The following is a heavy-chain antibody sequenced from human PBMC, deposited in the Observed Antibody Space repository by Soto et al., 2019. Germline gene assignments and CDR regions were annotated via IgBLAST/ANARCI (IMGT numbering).Heavy chain of an antibody. J-gene: IGHJ4*02. D-gene: IGHD2-15*01. V-gene: IGHV3-23*01. CDR1: GFTFSSYD. Sequence: PGGSLRLSCAASGFTFSSYDMSWVRQAPGKGLEWVSGVSASGSITSYADSAKGRFTISRDNAKNTVFLQMNSLRAEDTAVYFCAKGDCSGGRCYRGFDYWGQGTLVTVSS. CDR2: VSASGSIT. CDR3: AKGDCSGGRCYRGFDY.